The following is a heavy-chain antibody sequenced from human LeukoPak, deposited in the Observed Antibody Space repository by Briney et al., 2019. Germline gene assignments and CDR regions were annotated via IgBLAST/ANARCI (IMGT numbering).Heavy chain of an antibody. D-gene: IGHD3-22*01. Sequence: GGSLRLSCAASGFTFSSYAMSWVRLAPGKGLEWVSAISGSDGSTYYADSVKGRFTISRDNSKNTLYLQMDSLRAEDTAVYYCATAYYYDGSGYYYPADYWGQGTLVTVSS. CDR2: ISGSDGST. V-gene: IGHV3-23*01. CDR1: GFTFSSYA. J-gene: IGHJ4*02. CDR3: ATAYYYDGSGYYYPADY.